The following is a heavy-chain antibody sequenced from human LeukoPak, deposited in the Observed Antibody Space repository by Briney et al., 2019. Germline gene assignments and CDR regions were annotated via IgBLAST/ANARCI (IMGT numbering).Heavy chain of an antibody. CDR2: ISSNGGST. V-gene: IGHV3-64D*06. CDR3: VKEPGENYDILTGWAGLPY. Sequence: GGSLRLSCSASGFTFSSYAMHWVRQAPGKGLEYVSAISSNGGSTYYADSVKGRFTISRDNSKNTLYLQMSSLRAEDTAVYYCVKEPGENYDILTGWAGLPYWGQGTLVTVSS. D-gene: IGHD3-9*01. J-gene: IGHJ4*02. CDR1: GFTFSSYA.